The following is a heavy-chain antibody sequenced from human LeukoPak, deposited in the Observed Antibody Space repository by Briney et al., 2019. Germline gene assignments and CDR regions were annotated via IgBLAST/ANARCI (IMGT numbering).Heavy chain of an antibody. CDR1: GYTLTELS. CDR2: FDPEDGET. J-gene: IGHJ3*02. Sequence: ASVKVSCKVSGYTLTELSMHWVRQAPGKGLEWMGGFDPEDGETIYAQKFQGRVTMTEDTSTDTAYTELSSLRSEDTAVYYCATMETSDYDILTGQRIGAFDIWGQGTMVTVSS. V-gene: IGHV1-24*01. D-gene: IGHD3-9*01. CDR3: ATMETSDYDILTGQRIGAFDI.